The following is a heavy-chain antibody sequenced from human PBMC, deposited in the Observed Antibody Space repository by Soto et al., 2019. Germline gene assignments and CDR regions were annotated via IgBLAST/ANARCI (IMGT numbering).Heavy chain of an antibody. CDR2: IWYDGSNK. J-gene: IGHJ4*02. D-gene: IGHD3-22*01. CDR3: AREVRPYYYDSSGPDY. CDR1: GFTFSSYG. V-gene: IGHV3-33*01. Sequence: LRLSCAASGFTFSSYGMHWVRQAPGKGLEWVAVIWYDGSNKYYADSVKGRFTISRDNSKNTLYLQMNSLRAEDTAVYYCAREVRPYYYDSSGPDYWGQGTLVTVSS.